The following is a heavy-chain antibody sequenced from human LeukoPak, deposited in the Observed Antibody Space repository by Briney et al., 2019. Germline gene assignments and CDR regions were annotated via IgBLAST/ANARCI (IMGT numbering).Heavy chain of an antibody. CDR3: ARRGASNNWFDP. V-gene: IGHV5-10-1*01. D-gene: IGHD3-10*01. Sequence: GEPLKISCKGSGYSFTSYWISWVRQMPGKGLEWMGRIDPSDSYTNYSPSFQGHVTISADKSISTAYLQWSSLKASDTAMYYCARRGASNNWFDPWGQGTLVTVSS. J-gene: IGHJ5*02. CDR2: IDPSDSYT. CDR1: GYSFTSYW.